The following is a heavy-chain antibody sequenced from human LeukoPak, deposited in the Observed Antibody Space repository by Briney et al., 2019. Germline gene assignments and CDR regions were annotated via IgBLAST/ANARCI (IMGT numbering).Heavy chain of an antibody. D-gene: IGHD4-17*01. CDR3: ARVTDDYGGYRFFDY. CDR1: GGSVSSGSYY. CDR2: LYYSGST. V-gene: IGHV4-61*01. J-gene: IGHJ4*02. Sequence: SETLSLTCTVSGGSVSSGSYYWSWIRQPPGKGLEWIGYLYYSGSTNYNPSLKSRVTISVDTSKNQFSLKLSSVTAADTAVYYCARVTDDYGGYRFFDYWGQGTLVTVSS.